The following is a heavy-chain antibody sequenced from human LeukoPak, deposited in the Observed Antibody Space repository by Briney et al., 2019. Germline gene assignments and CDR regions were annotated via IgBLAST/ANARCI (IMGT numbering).Heavy chain of an antibody. J-gene: IGHJ4*02. CDR3: ARGAAVGPADW. D-gene: IGHD6-13*01. V-gene: IGHV1-18*01. CDR1: GYSFTTYG. Sequence: ASVKVSCKASGYSFTTYGITWVRPAPGQGLEWVGWISPYNGNTKNAHKVQGRVTMTTDTPATTAYMELRSLRYDDTAVYYCARGAAVGPADWWGQGTLVTVSS. CDR2: ISPYNGNT.